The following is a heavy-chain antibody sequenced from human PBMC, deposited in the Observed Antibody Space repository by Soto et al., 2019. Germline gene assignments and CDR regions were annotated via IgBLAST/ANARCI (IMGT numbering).Heavy chain of an antibody. CDR1: GFTFSSYG. CDR3: ARGRLVDIVATVLDY. Sequence: GGSLRLSCAASGFTFSSYGMHWVRQAPGKGLEWVAIISYDGSNKYYADSVKGRFTISRDNSKNTLYLQMNSLRAEDTAVYYCARGRLVDIVATVLDYWGQGTLVTVSS. D-gene: IGHD5-12*01. V-gene: IGHV3-30*03. CDR2: ISYDGSNK. J-gene: IGHJ4*02.